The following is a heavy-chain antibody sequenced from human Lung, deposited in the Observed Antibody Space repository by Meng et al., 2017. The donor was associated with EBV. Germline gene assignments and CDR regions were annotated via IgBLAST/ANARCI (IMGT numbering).Heavy chain of an antibody. CDR3: ARDLTGYSSRGWFDP. D-gene: IGHD3-9*01. V-gene: IGHV3-53*01. J-gene: IGHJ5*02. Sequence: EVGLVGAGGGLVQPGGSLRLSCTSSGLTVSSSQMTWVRQAPGKGLEWVSVIYSDGSTYYADSVKGRFTISRDNSKNTLYLQMNSLRAEDTALYYCARDLTGYSSRGWFDPWGQGTLVTVSS. CDR2: IYSDGST. CDR1: GLTVSSSQ.